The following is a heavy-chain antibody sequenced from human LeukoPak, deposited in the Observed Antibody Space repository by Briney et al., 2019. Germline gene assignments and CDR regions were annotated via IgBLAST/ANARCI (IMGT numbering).Heavy chain of an antibody. CDR1: SGSISATNW. Sequence: SGTLSLTCTVSSGSISATNWWSWVRQPRGTGLEWIGEIYLSGSTNYNPSLRSRVTISVGKSKNQFSLKLSSVTAADTAVYYCARNFDYWGQGTLVAVSS. V-gene: IGHV4-4*02. CDR3: ARNFDY. J-gene: IGHJ4*02. CDR2: IYLSGST.